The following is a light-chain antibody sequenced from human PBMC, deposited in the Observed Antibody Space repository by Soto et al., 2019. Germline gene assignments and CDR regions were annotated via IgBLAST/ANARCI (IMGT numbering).Light chain of an antibody. V-gene: IGKV1-5*03. J-gene: IGKJ1*01. Sequence: DIQMTQSPSFLSASLGDRVTIACRTSRNVDKWLAWYHQKPGKAPRLLIYAASNLESGVPSRFGGSGSGTEFTLTSNSLQPYDVGNYYCQEYYSFWTFGQGTTVEIK. CDR1: RNVDKW. CDR3: QEYYSFWT. CDR2: AAS.